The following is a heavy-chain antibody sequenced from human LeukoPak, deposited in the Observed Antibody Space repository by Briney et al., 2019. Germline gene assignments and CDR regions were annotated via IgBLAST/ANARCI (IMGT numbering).Heavy chain of an antibody. V-gene: IGHV3-74*01. Sequence: PGRSLRLSCAASGFTFSSYGMHWVRQAPGKGLVWVSRINSDGSSTSYADSVKGRFTISRDNAKNTLYLQMNSLRAEDTAVYYCARDFSIGAATLDYWGQGTLVTVSS. CDR2: INSDGSST. CDR3: ARDFSIGAATLDY. J-gene: IGHJ4*02. D-gene: IGHD2-15*01. CDR1: GFTFSSYG.